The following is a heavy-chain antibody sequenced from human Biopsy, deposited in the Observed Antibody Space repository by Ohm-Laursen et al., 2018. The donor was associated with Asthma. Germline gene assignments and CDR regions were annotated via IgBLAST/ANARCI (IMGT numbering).Heavy chain of an antibody. V-gene: IGHV4-30-4*01. D-gene: IGHD6-19*01. J-gene: IGHJ5*02. Sequence: SETLSLTCTVSGASIKTDDHYWSWLRQPPGRGLEWFGFIHYSGSTSYNPSLKGGVTISVDTSKNRFSLKLSSVTAADTAVYYCARASVAASSNWFDPWGQGAQVTVSS. CDR3: ARASVAASSNWFDP. CDR1: GASIKTDDHY. CDR2: IHYSGST.